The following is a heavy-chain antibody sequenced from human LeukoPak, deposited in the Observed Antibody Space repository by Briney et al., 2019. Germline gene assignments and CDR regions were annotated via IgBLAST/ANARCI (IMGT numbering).Heavy chain of an antibody. CDR2: ISAYNGNT. D-gene: IGHD5-18*01. CDR1: GYTFTSYG. CDR3: ARLWLQYYYYYMDV. J-gene: IGHJ6*03. V-gene: IGHV1-18*01. Sequence: GASVKVSCKASGYTFTSYGISWVRQAPGQGLEWMGWISAYNGNTNYAQKLQGRVTMTTDTSTSTAYMELRSLRSDDTAVYYCARLWLQYYYYYMDVWGKGTTVTISS.